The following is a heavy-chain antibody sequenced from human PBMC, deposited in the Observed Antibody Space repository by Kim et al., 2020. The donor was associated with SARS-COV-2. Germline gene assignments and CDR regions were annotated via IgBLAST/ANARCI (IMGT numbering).Heavy chain of an antibody. D-gene: IGHD2-15*01. Sequence: SQTLSLTCSVSGASIINSNYYWGWVRQAPGKGLEWIATIYYGGGTYYNLSLKSRLNIAVDKSKNQVSLKMTSVTAADTAVYYCARQLPATPFYYAMDVWGQGTTVTVSS. CDR3: ARQLPATPFYYAMDV. J-gene: IGHJ6*02. CDR1: GASIINSNYY. CDR2: IYYGGGT. V-gene: IGHV4-39*01.